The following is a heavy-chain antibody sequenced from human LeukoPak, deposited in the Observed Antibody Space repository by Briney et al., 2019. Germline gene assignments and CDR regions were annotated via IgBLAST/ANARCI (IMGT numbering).Heavy chain of an antibody. CDR2: ISYTGST. Sequence: PSETLSLTCTVSGVSFTSHYWTWIRQSPGTGLEWIGYISYTGSTNYNPSLKSRVTISKDMPKNQFSLKLTSVTAADTAVYYCAMDGGQWELAPDHWGQGTLVTVSS. J-gene: IGHJ4*02. CDR1: GVSFTSHY. V-gene: IGHV4-59*11. D-gene: IGHD1-26*01. CDR3: AMDGGQWELAPDH.